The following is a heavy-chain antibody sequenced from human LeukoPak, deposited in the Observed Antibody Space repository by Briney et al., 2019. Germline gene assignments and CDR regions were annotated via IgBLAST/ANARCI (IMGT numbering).Heavy chain of an antibody. CDR1: GFTFSSYW. Sequence: GGSLRLSCAASGFTFSSYWMSWVRQAPGKGLEWVANIKQDGSEKYYVDSVKGRFTISRDNAKNSLYLQMNSLRAEDTAVYYCARDQGLAARFYFDYWGQGTLVTVSS. CDR3: ARDQGLAARFYFDY. V-gene: IGHV3-7*01. D-gene: IGHD6-6*01. J-gene: IGHJ4*02. CDR2: IKQDGSEK.